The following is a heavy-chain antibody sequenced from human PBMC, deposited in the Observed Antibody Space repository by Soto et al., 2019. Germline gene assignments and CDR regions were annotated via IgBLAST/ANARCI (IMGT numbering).Heavy chain of an antibody. Sequence: KPSETLSLTCTVSGGSISSSSYYWGWIRQPPGKGLEWIGSIYYSGSTYYNPSLKSRVTISVDTSKNQSSLKLSSVTAADTAVYYCARHIWSGSSWYDYYYGMDVWGQGTTVTVSS. CDR2: IYYSGST. V-gene: IGHV4-39*01. D-gene: IGHD6-13*01. CDR3: ARHIWSGSSWYDYYYGMDV. CDR1: GGSISSSSYY. J-gene: IGHJ6*02.